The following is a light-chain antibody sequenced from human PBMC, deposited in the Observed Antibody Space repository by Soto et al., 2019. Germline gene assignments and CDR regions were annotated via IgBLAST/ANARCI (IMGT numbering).Light chain of an antibody. CDR2: DAS. J-gene: IGKJ1*01. V-gene: IGKV1-5*01. CDR1: QSIRRW. CDR3: QQYNSYSPAT. Sequence: DIQMTQSPSMLSASVGDRVTIACRASQSIRRWLAWYQQKPGKAPKLLIFDASTLESGVPSRFIGRGSETEFTLTISSLQPDDFAAYYCQQYNSYSPATFGQGTKVEI.